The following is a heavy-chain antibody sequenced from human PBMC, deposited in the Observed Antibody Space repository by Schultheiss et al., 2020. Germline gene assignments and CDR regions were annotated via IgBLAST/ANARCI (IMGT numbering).Heavy chain of an antibody. CDR2: IKSKTDGGTT. CDR1: GFTFSNAW. Sequence: GGSLRLSCAASGFTFSNAWMSWVRQAPGKGLEWVGRIKSKTDGGTTDYAAPVKGRFTISRDDSKNTLYLQMNSLKTEDTAVYYFTTASSGWYKKVDYWGQGTLVTVSS. CDR3: TTASSGWYKKVDY. J-gene: IGHJ4*02. V-gene: IGHV3-15*01. D-gene: IGHD6-19*01.